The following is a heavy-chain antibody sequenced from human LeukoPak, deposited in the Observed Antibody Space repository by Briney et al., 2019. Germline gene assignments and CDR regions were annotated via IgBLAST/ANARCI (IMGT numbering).Heavy chain of an antibody. J-gene: IGHJ4*02. CDR3: ARSGSSWYEDY. CDR1: GFTFNNYW. Sequence: GGSLRLSCAASGFTFNNYWMSWVRQAPGKGLEWVANIKQDGSEKYYVDSAKGRFTISRDNAKNSLYLQMNSLRAEDTAVYYCARSGSSWYEDYWGQGTLVTVSS. CDR2: IKQDGSEK. V-gene: IGHV3-7*01. D-gene: IGHD6-13*01.